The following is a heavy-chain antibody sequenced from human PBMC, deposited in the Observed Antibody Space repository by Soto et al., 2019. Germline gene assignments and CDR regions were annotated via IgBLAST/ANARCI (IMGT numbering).Heavy chain of an antibody. CDR1: GDRFARYL. J-gene: IGHJ6*01. D-gene: IGHD3-10*01. V-gene: IGHV5-51*01. Sequence: GDAMEISWESFGDRFARYLIVWVRRMPGKSLEWMGIIYPGDSDTIYSPSFQGQVTISAEQYISKAYLQWSRLKASDTAMYYGERRGANMVRGAHSGMDVWGQRNT. CDR2: IYPGDSDT. CDR3: ERRGANMVRGAHSGMDV.